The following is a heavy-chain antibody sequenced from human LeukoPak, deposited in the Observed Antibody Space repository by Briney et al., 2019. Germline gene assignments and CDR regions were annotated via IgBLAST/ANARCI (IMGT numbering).Heavy chain of an antibody. V-gene: IGHV3-30-3*01. CDR1: GFTFSSYA. Sequence: PGRSLRLSCAASGFTFSSYAMHWVRQAPGKGLEWVAVISYDGSNKYYADSVKGRFTISRDNSKNTLYLQMNSLRAEDTAVYYCARDYYGLGSYCYFDLWGRGTLVTVSS. D-gene: IGHD3-10*01. J-gene: IGHJ2*01. CDR2: ISYDGSNK. CDR3: ARDYYGLGSYCYFDL.